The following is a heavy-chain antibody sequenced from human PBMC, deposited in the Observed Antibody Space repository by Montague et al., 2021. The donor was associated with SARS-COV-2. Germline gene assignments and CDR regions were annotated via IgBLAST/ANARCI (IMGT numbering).Heavy chain of an antibody. D-gene: IGHD3-3*01. J-gene: IGHJ4*02. Sequence: SETLSLTCSFSGGSIRCYYWSWIRLPPGKALEWLGYIYYTGETTXNPSLKSRVTISVDTSRSQFSLRLTSVTAADTAVYFCARFWSGYVDKWSQGTLVTVSS. V-gene: IGHV4-59*01. CDR3: ARFWSGYVDK. CDR1: GGSIRCYY. CDR2: IYYTGET.